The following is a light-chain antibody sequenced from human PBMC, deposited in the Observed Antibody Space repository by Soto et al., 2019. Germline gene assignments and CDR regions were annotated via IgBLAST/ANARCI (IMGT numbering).Light chain of an antibody. V-gene: IGKV1-5*01. CDR3: QQYDTYWT. CDR1: QFVSRW. CDR2: DVS. Sequence: DIPMTQSPSTLSASVGDRVTITCRASQFVSRWLAWYQQKPGKAPKLLIYDVSTLESGVPSRFSGRGSGTEFTLTISSLQPDDFATYYCQQYDTYWTFGQGTKVEIK. J-gene: IGKJ1*01.